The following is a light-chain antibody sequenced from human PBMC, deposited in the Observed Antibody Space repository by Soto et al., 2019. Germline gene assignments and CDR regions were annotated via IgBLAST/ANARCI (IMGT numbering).Light chain of an antibody. J-gene: IGKJ1*01. V-gene: IGKV3-15*01. CDR3: QQYNNWPTWT. CDR2: GAS. CDR1: QSVTTN. Sequence: EVVMTQSPATLSVSPGERATLSCRASQSVTTNMAWYQQKPGQAPRLLIYGASTRATGIPARFSGSGSGTDFTLTISRLQSEDFAGYYCQQYNNWPTWTFGQGTKVDIK.